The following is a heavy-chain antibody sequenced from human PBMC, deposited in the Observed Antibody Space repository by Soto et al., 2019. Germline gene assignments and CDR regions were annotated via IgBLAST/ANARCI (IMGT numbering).Heavy chain of an antibody. J-gene: IGHJ4*02. Sequence: EVQLVESGGGLTQPGGSLRLSCAASGFTFSSDWLHWVRQAPGKGLEWVSRINTDGSGTSYADSVKCRFIITRDKAKNTLYLQMNSLSSVDTAIYYCTRARPGPHHYVDYWGQGNMVTVSS. D-gene: IGHD3-10*01. CDR3: TRARPGPHHYVDY. CDR2: INTDGSGT. CDR1: GFTFSSDW. V-gene: IGHV3-74*01.